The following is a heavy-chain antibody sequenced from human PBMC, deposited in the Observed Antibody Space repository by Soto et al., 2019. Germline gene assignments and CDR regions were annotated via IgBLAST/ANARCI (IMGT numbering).Heavy chain of an antibody. CDR2: IIPILGIA. J-gene: IGHJ4*02. CDR3: AMEYCITTSFYKDY. D-gene: IGHD2-2*02. V-gene: IGHV1-69*02. Sequence: QVQLVQSGAEVKKPGSSVKVSCKASGGTFSSYTISWVRQAPGQGLEWMGRIIPILGIANYAQKFQGRFTITADNSPSTAYMELSRLRSEDTAWYYCAMEYCITTSFYKDYWGQGTLGTVSS. CDR1: GGTFSSYT.